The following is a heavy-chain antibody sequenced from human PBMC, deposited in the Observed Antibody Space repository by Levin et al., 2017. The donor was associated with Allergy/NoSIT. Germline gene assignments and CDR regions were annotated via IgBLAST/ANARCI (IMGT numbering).Heavy chain of an antibody. D-gene: IGHD6-13*01. J-gene: IGHJ2*01. CDR3: ARESRPYSSSSYGYFDL. V-gene: IGHV3-33*01. Sequence: GGSLRLSCAASGFTFSSYGMHWVRQAPGKGLEWVAVIWYDGSNKYYADSVKGRFTISRDNSKNTLYLQMNSLRAEDTAVYYCARESRPYSSSSYGYFDLWGRGTLVTVSS. CDR1: GFTFSSYG. CDR2: IWYDGSNK.